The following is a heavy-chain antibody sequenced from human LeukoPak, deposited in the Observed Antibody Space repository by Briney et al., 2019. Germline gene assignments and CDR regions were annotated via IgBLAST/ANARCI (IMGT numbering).Heavy chain of an antibody. CDR3: ARRRFSYSSSSGFDY. CDR2: INHSGST. V-gene: IGHV4-34*01. D-gene: IGHD6-13*01. Sequence: SETLSLTCAVYGGSFSGYYWSWIRQPPGKGLEWIGEINHSGSTNYNPSLKSRVTISVDTSKNQFSLKLSSVTAADTAVYYCARRRFSYSSSSGFDYWGQGTLVTVSS. J-gene: IGHJ4*02. CDR1: GGSFSGYY.